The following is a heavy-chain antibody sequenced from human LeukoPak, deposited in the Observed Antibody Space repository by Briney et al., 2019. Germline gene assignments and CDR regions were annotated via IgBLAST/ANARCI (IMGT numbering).Heavy chain of an antibody. D-gene: IGHD6-13*01. Sequence: PSETLSLTCTVSGNSISSYYWSWIRQPPGKGLEWIGYIYYSGSTNYNPSLKSRVTISVDTSKNQFSLKLSSVTAADTAVYYCARLNVPSIAAAGKAEFDPWGQGTLVTVSS. J-gene: IGHJ5*02. CDR1: GNSISSYY. V-gene: IGHV4-59*08. CDR2: IYYSGST. CDR3: ARLNVPSIAAAGKAEFDP.